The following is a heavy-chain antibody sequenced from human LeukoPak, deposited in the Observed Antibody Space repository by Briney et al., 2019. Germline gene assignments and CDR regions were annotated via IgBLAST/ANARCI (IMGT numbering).Heavy chain of an antibody. V-gene: IGHV3-53*01. D-gene: IGHD2-2*01. Sequence: PGGSLRLSCAASGFTVSTNYLSWVRQAPGKGLEWVSVIYAGGAAHYADYVKGRFTISRDTSNNTLILQMHSLGVEDTAVYYCARSTSYHFDSWGQGTLVTVSS. CDR2: IYAGGAA. J-gene: IGHJ4*02. CDR3: ARSTSYHFDS. CDR1: GFTVSTNY.